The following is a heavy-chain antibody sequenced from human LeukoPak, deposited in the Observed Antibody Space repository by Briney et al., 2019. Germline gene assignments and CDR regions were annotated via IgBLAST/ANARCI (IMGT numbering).Heavy chain of an antibody. D-gene: IGHD4-17*01. CDR1: GGSISSYY. J-gene: IGHJ4*02. V-gene: IGHV4-59*01. CDR3: ARLGDYGSSDY. CDR2: IYYSGST. Sequence: PSETLSLTCTVSGGSISSYYWSWTRQPPGKGLEWIGYIYYSGSTSYNPSLKSRLTISVDTSKNQFSLRLSSVTAADTAVYYCARLGDYGSSDYWGQGTLVTVSS.